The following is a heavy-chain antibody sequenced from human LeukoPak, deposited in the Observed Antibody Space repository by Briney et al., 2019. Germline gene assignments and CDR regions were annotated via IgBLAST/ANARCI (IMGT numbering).Heavy chain of an antibody. CDR1: GYAFTDYW. Sequence: GESLKISCKASGYAFTDYWIGWVRQMPGKGLEWMGLIYPADSDTRYSPSFQGQVTISADKSISTAYLQWSSLKASDTAMYYCARHKGYSIEPYYFDYWGQGTLVTVSS. D-gene: IGHD6-13*01. V-gene: IGHV5-51*01. J-gene: IGHJ4*02. CDR2: IYPADSDT. CDR3: ARHKGYSIEPYYFDY.